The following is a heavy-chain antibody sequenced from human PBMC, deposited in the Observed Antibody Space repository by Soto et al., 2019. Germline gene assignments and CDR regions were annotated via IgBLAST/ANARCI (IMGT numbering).Heavy chain of an antibody. V-gene: IGHV4-31*03. D-gene: IGHD2-15*01. CDR1: GGSISSGTYY. J-gene: IGHJ4*02. CDR3: ARDSDFCTGGSCYGNFDF. CDR2: IYYSGRT. Sequence: QVQLQESGPGLVKPSQTLSLTCTVSGGSISSGTYYWTWIRQRPGKGLEWIGFIYYSGRTYYNPSLKSRTTISLDTSEKQCSLRLRSVTSADTAVYYCARDSDFCTGGSCYGNFDFWGQGTLVTVAS.